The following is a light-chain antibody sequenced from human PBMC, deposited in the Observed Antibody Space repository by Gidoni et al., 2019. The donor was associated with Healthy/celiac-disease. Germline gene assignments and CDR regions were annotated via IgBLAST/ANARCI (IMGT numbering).Light chain of an antibody. CDR2: AAS. V-gene: IGKV1-39*01. CDR3: QQSYSTLWT. Sequence: DIQMTQSPSSLSASVGDRVTITCRASQSISSYLNWYQQKPGKAPKLLIYAASSLQSGVPSRFSGSGSGTDFTLTISSPQPEDCATYYCQQSYSTLWTFGQGTKVEIK. CDR1: QSISSY. J-gene: IGKJ1*01.